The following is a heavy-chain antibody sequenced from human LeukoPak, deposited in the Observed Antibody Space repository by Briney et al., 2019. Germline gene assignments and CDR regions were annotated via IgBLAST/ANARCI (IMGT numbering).Heavy chain of an antibody. D-gene: IGHD2-15*01. CDR1: GYTFTGYY. Sequence: ASVKVSCKASGYTFTGYYMHWVRQAPGQGLERMGWINTNSGGTNYAQKFQGRVTMTRDTSISTAYMELSRLRSDDTAAYYCARAPIYCSGGSCYSGDFDYWGQGTLVTVSS. CDR2: INTNSGGT. J-gene: IGHJ4*02. V-gene: IGHV1-2*02. CDR3: ARAPIYCSGGSCYSGDFDY.